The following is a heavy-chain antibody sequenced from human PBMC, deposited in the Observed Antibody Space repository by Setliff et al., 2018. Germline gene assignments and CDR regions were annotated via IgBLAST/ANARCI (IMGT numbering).Heavy chain of an antibody. CDR2: IYHSGTT. D-gene: IGHD6-25*01. Sequence: SETLSLTCAVSGGSISSPNWWNWVRQPPGKGLEWIGEIYHSGTTNYNTSLKSRVTMSVDKSRNQFSLRLTSVTAADTAVYYCARMSGFLYMDVWGKGTTVTVSS. CDR3: ARMSGFLYMDV. CDR1: GGSISSPNW. V-gene: IGHV4-4*02. J-gene: IGHJ6*03.